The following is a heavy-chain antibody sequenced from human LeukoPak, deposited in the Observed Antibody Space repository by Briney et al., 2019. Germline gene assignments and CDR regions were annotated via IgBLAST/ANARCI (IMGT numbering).Heavy chain of an antibody. V-gene: IGHV3-23*01. J-gene: IGHJ4*02. D-gene: IGHD6-13*01. Sequence: GGSLRLSCAASGFTVSSYAMSWVRQAPGKGLEWVSAISGSGGSTYYADSVKGRFTISRDNSKNPLYLQMNSLRAEDTAVYYCAKDPQYSTRSGQSYFDYWGQGTLVTVSS. CDR3: AKDPQYSTRSGQSYFDY. CDR1: GFTVSSYA. CDR2: ISGSGGST.